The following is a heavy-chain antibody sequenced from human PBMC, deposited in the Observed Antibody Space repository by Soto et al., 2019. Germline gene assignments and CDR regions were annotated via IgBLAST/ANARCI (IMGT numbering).Heavy chain of an antibody. CDR2: IKEDGSEK. CDR1: GFTFSSYW. CDR3: ARGIAARPAPCDD. D-gene: IGHD6-6*01. V-gene: IGHV3-7*01. Sequence: GGSLRLSCAASGFTFSSYWMSWVRQAPGKGLEWVANIKEDGSEKYLVDSVKGRFTISRDNAKNSLSLQMNSLRAEDTAVYYCARGIAARPAPCDDWGQGTRVTVSS. J-gene: IGHJ4*02.